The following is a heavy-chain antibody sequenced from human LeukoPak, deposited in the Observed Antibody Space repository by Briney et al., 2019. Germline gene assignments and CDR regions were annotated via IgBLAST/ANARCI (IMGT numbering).Heavy chain of an antibody. J-gene: IGHJ4*02. CDR2: IYYSGST. CDR3: ARLPYSSDRGGDY. D-gene: IGHD6-25*01. CDR1: GGSISSYY. V-gene: IGHV4-59*08. Sequence: SETLSLTCTVSGGSISSYYWSWIRQPPGKGLEWIGYIYYSGSTNYNPSLKSRVTISVDTSKNQFSLKLSSVTAADTAVYYCARLPYSSDRGGDYWGQGTLVTVSS.